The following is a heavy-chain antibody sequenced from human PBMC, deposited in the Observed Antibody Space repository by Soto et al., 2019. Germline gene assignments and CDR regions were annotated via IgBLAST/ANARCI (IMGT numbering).Heavy chain of an antibody. D-gene: IGHD2-15*01. CDR1: GFTFSDSL. J-gene: IGHJ4*02. V-gene: IGHV3-23*01. CDR3: AKTDCSGGTCSAY. CDR2: VIGSGAMS. Sequence: PGGSLRLSCAASGFTFSDSLVSWVRQAPGKGLEWISSVIGSGAMSFYTDSVKGRFTTSRDNSKSTAYLQMNSLRPEDTALYYCAKTDCSGGTCSAYWGRGTLVTVSS.